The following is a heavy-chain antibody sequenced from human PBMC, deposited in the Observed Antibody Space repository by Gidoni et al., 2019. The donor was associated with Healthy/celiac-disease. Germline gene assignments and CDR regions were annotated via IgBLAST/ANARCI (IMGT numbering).Heavy chain of an antibody. Sequence: GFTFSSYAMSWVRQAPGKGLEWVSAISGSGGSTYYADSVKGRFTISRDNSKNTLYLQMNSLRAEDTAVYYCAKDNYDYVWGGGMDVWGQGTTVTVSS. V-gene: IGHV3-23*01. CDR1: GFTFSSYA. CDR3: AKDNYDYVWGGGMDV. J-gene: IGHJ6*02. D-gene: IGHD3-16*01. CDR2: ISGSGGST.